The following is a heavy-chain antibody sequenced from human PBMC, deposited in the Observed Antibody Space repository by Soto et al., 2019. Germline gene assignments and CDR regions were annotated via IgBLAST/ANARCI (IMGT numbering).Heavy chain of an antibody. V-gene: IGHV1-69*13. CDR2: IIPIFGTA. CDR1: GGTFSSYA. CDR3: ARGTREPAAPKYYYGMAV. Sequence: SVKVSCKASGGTFSSYAISWVRQAPGQGLEWMGGIIPIFGTANYAQKFQGRVTITADESTSTAYMELSSLRSEDTAVYYCARGTREPAAPKYYYGMAVWGQGTTVTVSS. J-gene: IGHJ6*02. D-gene: IGHD2-2*01.